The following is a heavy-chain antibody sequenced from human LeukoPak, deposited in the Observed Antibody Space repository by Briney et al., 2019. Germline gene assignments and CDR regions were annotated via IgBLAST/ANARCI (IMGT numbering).Heavy chain of an antibody. J-gene: IGHJ4*02. D-gene: IGHD3-22*01. CDR2: ISGSGGST. Sequence: GGSLRLSCAASGFTFSSYAMNWVRQAPGKGLEWVSTISGSGGSTYYADSVKGRFTISRDNSKNTLYLQMNSLRAEDTAVYYCAKGDSGYYTFFDYWGQGTLVTVSS. CDR1: GFTFSSYA. V-gene: IGHV3-23*01. CDR3: AKGDSGYYTFFDY.